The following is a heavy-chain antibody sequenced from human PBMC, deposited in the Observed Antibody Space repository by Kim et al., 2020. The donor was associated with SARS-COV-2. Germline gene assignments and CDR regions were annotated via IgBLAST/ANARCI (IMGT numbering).Heavy chain of an antibody. CDR1: GGSISSSSYY. CDR2: IYYSGST. D-gene: IGHD3-9*01. Sequence: SETLSLTCTVSGGSISSSSYYWGWIRQPPGKGLEWIGSIYYSGSTYYNPSLKSRVTISVDTSKNQFSLKLSSVTAADTAVYYCARQGRYVVRLGAFDIWGQGTMVTVSS. CDR3: ARQGRYVVRLGAFDI. V-gene: IGHV4-39*01. J-gene: IGHJ3*02.